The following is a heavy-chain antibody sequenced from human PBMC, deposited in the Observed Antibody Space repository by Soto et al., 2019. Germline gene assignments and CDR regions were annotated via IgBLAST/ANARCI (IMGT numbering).Heavy chain of an antibody. J-gene: IGHJ4*02. CDR2: ISAYNGNT. CDR1: RGTFSSHA. Sequence: SVNVSCKDSRGTFSSHASSRVRQAHGQGLEWMGWISAYNGNTKYAQKLQGRVTMTTDTSTSTAYMELRSLRSDDTAVYYCARDSPPVDYWGQGTLVTSPQ. V-gene: IGHV1-18*01. CDR3: ARDSPPVDY.